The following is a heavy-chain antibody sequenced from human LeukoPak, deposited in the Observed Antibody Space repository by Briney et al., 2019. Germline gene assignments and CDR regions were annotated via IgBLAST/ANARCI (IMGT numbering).Heavy chain of an antibody. CDR3: AKVGAVVAALYFDY. J-gene: IGHJ4*02. Sequence: PGGSLRLSCAASGFTFSSYAMSWVRQSPGRGLEWVSAISGSGGSTYYADSVKGRLTISRDNSKNTLYLQMNSLRAEDTAVYYCAKVGAVVAALYFDYWGQGTLVTVSS. CDR2: ISGSGGST. CDR1: GFTFSSYA. D-gene: IGHD2-15*01. V-gene: IGHV3-23*01.